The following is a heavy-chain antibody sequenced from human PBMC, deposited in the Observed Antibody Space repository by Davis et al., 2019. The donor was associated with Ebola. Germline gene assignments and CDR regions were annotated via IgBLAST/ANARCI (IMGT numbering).Heavy chain of an antibody. V-gene: IGHV3-30*18. D-gene: IGHD3-9*01. CDR3: AKGGYFDSLEIES. CDR2: ISYDGSNK. Sequence: GESLKISCAASGFTFSSYGMHWVRQAPGKGLEWVAVISYDGSNKYYADSVKGRFTISRDNSKNTLYLQMNSLRAEDTAVYYCAKGGYFDSLEIESWGQGTLVTVSS. CDR1: GFTFSSYG. J-gene: IGHJ4*02.